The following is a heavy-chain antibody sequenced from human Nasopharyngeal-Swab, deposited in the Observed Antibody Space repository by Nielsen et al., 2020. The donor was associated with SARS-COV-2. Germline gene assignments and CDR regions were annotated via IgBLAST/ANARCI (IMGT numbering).Heavy chain of an antibody. V-gene: IGHV4-39*07. CDR2: IYYSGST. CDR3: ARVGGIPGGYSSSWGYYYGMDV. Sequence: SETLSLTCTVSGGSISSSSYYWGWIRQPPGKGLEWIGSIYYSGSTYYNPSLKSRVTISVDTSKSQFSLKLSSVTAADTAVYYCARVGGIPGGYSSSWGYYYGMDVWGQGTTVTVSS. CDR1: GGSISSSSYY. J-gene: IGHJ6*02. D-gene: IGHD6-13*01.